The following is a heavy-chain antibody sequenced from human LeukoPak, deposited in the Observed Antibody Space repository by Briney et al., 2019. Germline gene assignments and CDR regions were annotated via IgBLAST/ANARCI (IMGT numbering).Heavy chain of an antibody. J-gene: IGHJ5*02. Sequence: SETLSLTCTVSGGSISSSSYYWGWIRQPPGKGLEWIGSIYYSGSTYYNPSLKSRVTISVDKSKNQFSLKLSSVTAADTAVYYCARYVSSSWYINWFDPWGQGTLVTVSS. CDR2: IYYSGST. CDR3: ARYVSSSWYINWFDP. V-gene: IGHV4-39*07. CDR1: GGSISSSSYY. D-gene: IGHD6-13*01.